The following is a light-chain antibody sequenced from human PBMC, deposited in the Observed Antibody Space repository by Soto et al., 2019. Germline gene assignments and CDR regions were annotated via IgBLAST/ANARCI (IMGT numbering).Light chain of an antibody. Sequence: QSAATMSSTPGEGATLSCSSIQTVINFLSWYQQRPGQAPRLVIYDTSTRATGVPARFSGSGSGTGFTLTISSLQSEDFGVYYCQQYNAWFSITFGQRTRLEI. CDR3: QQYNAWFSIT. CDR1: QTVINF. J-gene: IGKJ5*01. CDR2: DTS. V-gene: IGKV3-15*01.